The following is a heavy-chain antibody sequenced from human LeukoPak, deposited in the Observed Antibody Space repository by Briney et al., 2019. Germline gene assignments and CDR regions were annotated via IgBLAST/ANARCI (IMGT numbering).Heavy chain of an antibody. CDR1: GGSFSRYY. J-gene: IGHJ4*02. D-gene: IGHD3-10*01. CDR3: ARVHGSAKDFDY. Sequence: PSETLSLTCTVSGGSFSRYYWNWIRQSPGKGLEWIGYIDYSGSTNYNPSLESRVTMSVDTSTTQFSLKLTSVTAADTAVYYCARVHGSAKDFDYWGQGTLVTVSS. CDR2: IDYSGST. V-gene: IGHV4-59*12.